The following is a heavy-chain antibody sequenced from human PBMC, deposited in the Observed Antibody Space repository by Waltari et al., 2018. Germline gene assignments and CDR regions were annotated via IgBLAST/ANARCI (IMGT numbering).Heavy chain of an antibody. CDR2: INAGNGNT. Sequence: QVQLVQSGAEVKKPGASVKVSCKASGYTFTSYAMHWVRQAPGQRLEWMGWINAGNGNTKYSQKFPGRVTNTRDKCASTGYMELSSLRSEGTAVYYCARDLGTRLGGYYFDYWGQGTLVTVSS. CDR1: GYTFTSYA. V-gene: IGHV1-3*01. D-gene: IGHD7-27*01. CDR3: ARDLGTRLGGYYFDY. J-gene: IGHJ4*02.